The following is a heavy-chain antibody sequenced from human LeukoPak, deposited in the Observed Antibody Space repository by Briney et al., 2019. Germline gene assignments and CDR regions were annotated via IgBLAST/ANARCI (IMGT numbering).Heavy chain of an antibody. J-gene: IGHJ4*02. CDR2: IYYSGST. CDR1: GGSIGSSSYY. CDR3: ARSWGGYSYGYGGCFDY. V-gene: IGHV4-39*01. D-gene: IGHD5-18*01. Sequence: SETLSLTCTVSGGSIGSSSYYWGWIRQPPGKGLEWIGSIYYSGSTYYNPSLKSRVTISVDTSKNQFSLKLSSVTAADTAVYYCARSWGGYSYGYGGCFDYWGQGTLVTVSS.